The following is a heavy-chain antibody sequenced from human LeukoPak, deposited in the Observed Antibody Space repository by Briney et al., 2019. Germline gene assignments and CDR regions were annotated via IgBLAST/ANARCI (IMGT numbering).Heavy chain of an antibody. CDR2: ISHTGLT. D-gene: IGHD1-1*01. CDR3: ARVPDITARPCDT. J-gene: IGHJ5*02. CDR1: GGSFSGYY. Sequence: PSETLSLTCAVYGGSFSGYYWTLIRQTPGKGLEWIGEISHTGLTGSNPSLESRVTIFVDSSKKQFSLRMTSVTAADTGVYYCARVPDITARPCDTWGPGTLVTVSS. V-gene: IGHV4-34*01.